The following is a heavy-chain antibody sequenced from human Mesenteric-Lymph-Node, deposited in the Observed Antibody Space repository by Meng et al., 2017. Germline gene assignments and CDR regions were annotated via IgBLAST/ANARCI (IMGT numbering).Heavy chain of an antibody. V-gene: IGHV3-33*01. CDR2: IWSDGSNR. D-gene: IGHD4-23*01. J-gene: IGHJ4*02. Sequence: QVQLVESGGGVVQPGRSLRLSCAASGFTFRSYGMHWVRQAPGKGLEWVAVIWSDGSNRYYADSVKGRFAISRDISKNTLILQMNSLRAEDTDVYYCARGYYGGNSDFDYWGQGTLVTVSS. CDR1: GFTFRSYG. CDR3: ARGYYGGNSDFDY.